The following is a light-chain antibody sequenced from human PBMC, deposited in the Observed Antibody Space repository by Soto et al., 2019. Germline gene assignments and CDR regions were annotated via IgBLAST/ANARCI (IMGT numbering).Light chain of an antibody. V-gene: IGKV2-30*01. CDR2: KVS. CDR3: MRAGHCPWT. CDR1: QSLEYSDGKTY. Sequence: DVVMTQSPLSLPVTLGQPASISCTSSQSLEYSDGKTYLNWFLQRPGQSPRRLIYKVSNRDSGVPDRFSGSGSGTNFTLKISRVEAEDVGIYYCMRAGHCPWTFGQGTKLDIK. J-gene: IGKJ1*01.